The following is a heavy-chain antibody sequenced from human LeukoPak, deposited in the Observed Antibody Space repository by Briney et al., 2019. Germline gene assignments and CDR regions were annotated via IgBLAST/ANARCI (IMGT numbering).Heavy chain of an antibody. V-gene: IGHV4-59*01. Sequence: SETLSLTCTVSGGSFSHYYWSWIRQPPGKGLEWIGYIYSSGSTNYNLSLKSRATISVDTSKNQFSLKLSSVTAADTAVYYCARRLSSGGSPAFDYWGQGSLVTVSS. J-gene: IGHJ4*02. CDR2: IYSSGST. CDR1: GGSFSHYY. CDR3: ARRLSSGGSPAFDY. D-gene: IGHD2-15*01.